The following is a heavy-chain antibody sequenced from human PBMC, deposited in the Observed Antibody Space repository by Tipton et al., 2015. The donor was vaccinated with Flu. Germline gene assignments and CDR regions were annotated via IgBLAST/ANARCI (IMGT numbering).Heavy chain of an antibody. Sequence: TLSLTCTVSGGSVSSDSHYWGWVRQPPGKGLEWIGSIHYSGGTDYKPSLKSRVTMSVDTSKNQFSLKLGSVTAADTAVYYCVRRDYSNYVSDPKSWFDPWGQGALVTVSS. CDR1: GGSVSSDSHY. J-gene: IGHJ5*02. D-gene: IGHD4-11*01. CDR3: VRRDYSNYVSDPKSWFDP. CDR2: IHYSGGT. V-gene: IGHV4-61*01.